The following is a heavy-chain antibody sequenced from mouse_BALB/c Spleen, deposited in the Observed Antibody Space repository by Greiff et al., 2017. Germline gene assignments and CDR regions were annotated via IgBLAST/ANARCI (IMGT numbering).Heavy chain of an antibody. J-gene: IGHJ4*01. CDR1: GFSLSTYGIG. V-gene: IGHV8-11*01. CDR2: IWWNDNK. Sequence: QVTLKVSGPGILQPSQTLSLTCSFSGFSLSTYGIGVGWIRQPSGKGLEWLAHIWWNDNKYYNTALKSRLTISKDTSNNQVFLKTASVDTADTATYYCARIAYYGYAMDYWGQGTSVTVSS. D-gene: IGHD1-1*01. CDR3: ARIAYYGYAMDY.